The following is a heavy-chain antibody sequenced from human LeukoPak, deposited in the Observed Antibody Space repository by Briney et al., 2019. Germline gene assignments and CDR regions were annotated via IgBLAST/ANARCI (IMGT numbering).Heavy chain of an antibody. D-gene: IGHD5-12*01. CDR1: GFTFSSYS. Sequence: PGGSLRLSCAASGFTFSSYSMNWVRQAPGKGLEWVSSISSSSSYIYYADSVRGRFTISRDNSKNTMYLQMNSLRVEDTAVYYCAQDRAWIEFYFWGQGTLVTVSS. CDR2: ISSSSSYI. CDR3: AQDRAWIEFYF. J-gene: IGHJ4*02. V-gene: IGHV3-21*04.